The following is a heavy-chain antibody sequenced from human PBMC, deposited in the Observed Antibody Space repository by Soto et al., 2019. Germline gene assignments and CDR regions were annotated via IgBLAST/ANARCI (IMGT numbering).Heavy chain of an antibody. CDR2: ITSSSSYI. Sequence: EVELVESGGGLVKPGGSLRLSCAASGFTFSSYSMNWVRQAPGKGLEWVSSITSSSSYINYADSVKGRFTISRDNAKNSLYLQMNSLRAEDTAVYYCASRHYGMDVWGQGTTVTVSS. V-gene: IGHV3-21*01. J-gene: IGHJ6*02. CDR1: GFTFSSYS. CDR3: ASRHYGMDV.